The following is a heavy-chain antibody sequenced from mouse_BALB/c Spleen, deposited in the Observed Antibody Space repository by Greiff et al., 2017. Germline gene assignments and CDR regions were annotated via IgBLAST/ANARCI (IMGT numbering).Heavy chain of an antibody. CDR3: ARALPYYAMDY. Sequence: VKVEESGPGLVAPSQSLSITCTVSGFSLTGYGVNWVRQPPGKGLEWLGMIWGDGSTDYNSALKSRLSISKDNSKSQVFLKMNSLQTDDTARYYCARALPYYAMDYWGQGTSVTVSS. CDR1: GFSLTGYG. J-gene: IGHJ4*01. CDR2: IWGDGST. V-gene: IGHV2-6-7*01.